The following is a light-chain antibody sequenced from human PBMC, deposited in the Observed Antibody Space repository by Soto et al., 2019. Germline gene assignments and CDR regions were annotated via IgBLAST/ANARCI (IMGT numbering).Light chain of an antibody. CDR1: SSDVGGYNY. J-gene: IGLJ2*01. V-gene: IGLV2-14*03. CDR2: DVS. CDR3: SSYAYTSTLVI. Sequence: QSALTQPASVSGSPGQTITISCTGTSSDVGGYNYVSWYQQHPGKAPKLMIYDVSNRPSGVSIRFSGSKSGNTASLTISGLQAEDEADYYCSSYAYTSTLVIFGGGTKLTVL.